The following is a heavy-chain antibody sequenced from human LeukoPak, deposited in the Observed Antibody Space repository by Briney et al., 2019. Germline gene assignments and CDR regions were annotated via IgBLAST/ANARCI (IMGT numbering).Heavy chain of an antibody. V-gene: IGHV3-53*01. CDR2: IYGGGST. J-gene: IGHJ4*02. CDR1: GFTVSSNY. Sequence: GGSLRLSCAASGFTVSSNYMNWVRQAPGKGLEWVSIIYGGGSTYYADSVKGRFTISRDNSKNPLYLQMNSLRAEDTAVYYCARELRSETYRSYYFDYWGQGTLVTVSS. CDR3: ARELRSETYRSYYFDY.